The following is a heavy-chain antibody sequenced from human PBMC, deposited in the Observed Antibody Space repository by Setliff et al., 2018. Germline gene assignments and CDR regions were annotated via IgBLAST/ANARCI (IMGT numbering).Heavy chain of an antibody. CDR2: IKRYGSGGTI. J-gene: IGHJ3*01. Sequence: PGGSLRLSCAVSGLRFSDAWVGWVRQAPGKGLGWAGRIKRYGSGGTIDYAAPVEGRFTISRDESKNTVYLQMSSLKMEDTAVYYCVHNADFIGTFNTWGQGTMVTVSS. CDR1: GLRFSDAW. D-gene: IGHD2-8*01. CDR3: VHNADFIGTFNT. V-gene: IGHV3-15*01.